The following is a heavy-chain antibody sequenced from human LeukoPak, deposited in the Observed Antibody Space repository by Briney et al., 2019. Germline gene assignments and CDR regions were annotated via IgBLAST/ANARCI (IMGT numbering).Heavy chain of an antibody. D-gene: IGHD3-10*01. CDR3: ARDGEYYYGPGSYYRPNWFDP. CDR1: GGTFSSYA. J-gene: IGHJ5*02. CDR2: IIPIFGTA. Sequence: SVKVSCKASGGTFSSYAISWVRQAPGQGLEWMGGIIPIFGTANYAQKFQGRVTITADESTSTAYMELSSLRSEDTAVYYCARDGEYYYGPGSYYRPNWFDPWGQGTLVTVSS. V-gene: IGHV1-69*13.